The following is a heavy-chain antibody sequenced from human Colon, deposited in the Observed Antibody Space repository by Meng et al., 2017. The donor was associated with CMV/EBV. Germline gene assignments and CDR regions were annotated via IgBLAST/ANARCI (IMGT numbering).Heavy chain of an antibody. V-gene: IGHV1-2*02. CDR3: ARGRIGVTGPSPGPDY. CDR1: GDTFRNFG. Sequence: ASVKVSCKCVGDTFRNFGVTWVRQAPGQGLEWMGWINPKSGGKNFAQKFQGRVAMTTDTSISTAYLEVTSLTSDDTAVYYCARGRIGVTGPSPGPDYWGQGALVTVSS. D-gene: IGHD6-19*01. J-gene: IGHJ4*02. CDR2: INPKSGGK.